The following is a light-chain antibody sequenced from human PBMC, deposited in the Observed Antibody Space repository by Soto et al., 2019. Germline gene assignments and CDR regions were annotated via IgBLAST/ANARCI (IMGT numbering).Light chain of an antibody. CDR2: EAS. V-gene: IGKV1-5*03. CDR1: QSLGSW. Sequence: EIQMTQSPSTLSASVGDRVTITCRASQSLGSWLAWYQQKPGQAPNLLIYEASSLESGVPSWFSGSGSGTEFTLTISRQQHDVFATYCCQQYNSFPWTFGQGTKLDIK. CDR3: QQYNSFPWT. J-gene: IGKJ2*02.